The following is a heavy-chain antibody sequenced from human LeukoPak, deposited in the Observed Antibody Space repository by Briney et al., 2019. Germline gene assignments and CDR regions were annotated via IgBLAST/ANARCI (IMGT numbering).Heavy chain of an antibody. CDR2: INHSGST. D-gene: IGHD3/OR15-3a*01. J-gene: IGHJ4*02. CDR3: ARVFRTPPYYFDF. CDR1: GGSFSGYY. Sequence: PSETLSLTCAVYGGSFSGYYWSWIRQPPGKGLEWIGEINHSGSTNYNPSLKSRVTISVDTSKNQFSLKLSSVTAADTAVYYCARVFRTPPYYFDFWGQGALVTVSS. V-gene: IGHV4-34*01.